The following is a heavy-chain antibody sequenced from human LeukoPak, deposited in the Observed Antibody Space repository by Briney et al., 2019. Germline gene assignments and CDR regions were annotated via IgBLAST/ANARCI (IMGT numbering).Heavy chain of an antibody. V-gene: IGHV1-46*01. CDR2: INPSGGST. D-gene: IGHD3-10*01. CDR3: ARGRPIAITMVRGAQIDY. J-gene: IGHJ4*02. CDR1: VYTFTSYY. Sequence: GASVKVSCTASVYTFTSYYMHWVRQAPGQGLEWMGIINPSGGSTSYAQKFQGRVTMTRDTSTSTVYMELSSLRSEDTAVYYCARGRPIAITMVRGAQIDYWGQGTLVTVSS.